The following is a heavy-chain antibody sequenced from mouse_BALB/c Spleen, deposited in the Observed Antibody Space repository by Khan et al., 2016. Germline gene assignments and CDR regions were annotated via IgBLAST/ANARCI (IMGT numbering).Heavy chain of an antibody. CDR3: ARIKKRVATYMDY. J-gene: IGHJ2*01. D-gene: IGHD1-1*01. CDR1: GYTFTSYW. V-gene: IGHV1S81*02. CDR2: TNPTNGRT. Sequence: QVQLKQSGAELVKAGASVKMSCKAAGYTFTSYWMHWVKQRPGQGLEWFAETNPTNGRTYYNEKFKSKATLTVDKSSSTAYMLLSGPTFEDSAVYYCARIKKRVATYMDYWGQGTTLTVSS.